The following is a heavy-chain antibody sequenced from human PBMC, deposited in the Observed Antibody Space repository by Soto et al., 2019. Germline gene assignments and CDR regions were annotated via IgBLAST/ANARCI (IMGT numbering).Heavy chain of an antibody. J-gene: IGHJ4*02. V-gene: IGHV3-9*01. CDR2: VSWNSGAK. D-gene: IGHD2-21*02. Sequence: GGSLRLSCVASGFSFDDFVMNWVRQRPGKGLEWVSSVSWNSGAKLYADSVKGRFAISRDSAKKSVYLQMNSLRPDDTAFYYCAMGVATAVPALDYWGQGTLVTVSS. CDR3: AMGVATAVPALDY. CDR1: GFSFDDFV.